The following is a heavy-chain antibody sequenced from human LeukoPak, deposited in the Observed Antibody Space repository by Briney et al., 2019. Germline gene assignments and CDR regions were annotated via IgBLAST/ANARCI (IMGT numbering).Heavy chain of an antibody. V-gene: IGHV4-39*07. CDR3: ARDMGAVAAKPTDY. Sequence: SETLSLTCTVSGGSISSSSYYWGWIRQPPGKGLEWIGSIYYSGSTYYNPSLKSRVTISVDTSKNQFSLKLSSVTAADTAVYYCARDMGAVAAKPTDYWGQGTLVTVSS. D-gene: IGHD6-19*01. CDR1: GGSISSSSYY. CDR2: IYYSGST. J-gene: IGHJ4*02.